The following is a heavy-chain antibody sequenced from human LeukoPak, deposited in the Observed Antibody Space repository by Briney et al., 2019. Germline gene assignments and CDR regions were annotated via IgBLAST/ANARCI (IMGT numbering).Heavy chain of an antibody. CDR1: GGSISSYY. D-gene: IGHD2-15*01. V-gene: IGHV4-59*01. CDR2: IYYSGST. CDR3: ARGRGYSWYFDY. Sequence: PSETLSLTCTVSGGSISSYYWSWIRQPAGKGLEWIGYIYYSGSTNYNPSLKSRVTMSVDTSKNKFSLKLSSVTAADTAVYYCARGRGYSWYFDYWGQGSLVTVSS. J-gene: IGHJ4*02.